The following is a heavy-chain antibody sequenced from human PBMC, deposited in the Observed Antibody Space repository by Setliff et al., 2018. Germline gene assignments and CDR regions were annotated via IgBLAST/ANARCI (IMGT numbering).Heavy chain of an antibody. J-gene: IGHJ3*01. CDR3: ARIAYFDFWRGFGVGAFDL. CDR1: GDSISSSNYY. Sequence: PSETLSLTCTVSGDSISSSNYYWGWIRQPPGKGLEWVGSIYYSGKTYSNPSFKSRVTMSVDKSKNQFSMKLASVTAADRAVYYCARIAYFDFWRGFGVGAFDLWGHGSVVT. D-gene: IGHD3-3*01. V-gene: IGHV4-39*01. CDR2: IYYSGKT.